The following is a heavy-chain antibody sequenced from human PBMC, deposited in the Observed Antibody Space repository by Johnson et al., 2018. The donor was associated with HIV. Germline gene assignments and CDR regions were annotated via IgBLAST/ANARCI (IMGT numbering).Heavy chain of an antibody. D-gene: IGHD1-26*01. CDR2: ISGSGDST. J-gene: IGHJ3*02. Sequence: VQLVESGGDLVQPGGSLRLSCAASGFTVNNKYMSWVRQPPGKGLEWVSAISGSGDSTYYADSVKGRFTISRDNSKNTLYLQMNSLRAEDTAVYYCAREATDAYVGLVGATTLGIQPAAFDIWGQGTMVTVAS. V-gene: IGHV3-23*04. CDR1: GFTVNNKY. CDR3: AREATDAYVGLVGATTLGIQPAAFDI.